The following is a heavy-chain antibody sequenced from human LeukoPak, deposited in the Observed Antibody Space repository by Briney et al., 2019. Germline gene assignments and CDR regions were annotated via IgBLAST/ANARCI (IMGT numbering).Heavy chain of an antibody. V-gene: IGHV4-59*01. D-gene: IGHD1-1*01. Sequence: SETLSLTCTVSGGSISNYYWSWIRQPPGKGLEWIGYIYYTGTTNYNPSLKSRVTISVDTSKNQFSLKLSSVTAADTAVYYCARGQTGTTGYWGQGTPVTVSS. CDR1: GGSISNYY. J-gene: IGHJ4*02. CDR2: IYYTGTT. CDR3: ARGQTGTTGY.